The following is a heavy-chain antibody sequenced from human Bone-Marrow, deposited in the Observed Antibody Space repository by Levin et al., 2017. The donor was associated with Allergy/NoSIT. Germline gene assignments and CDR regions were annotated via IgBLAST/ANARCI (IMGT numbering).Heavy chain of an antibody. CDR3: ARRNSSWVVFAFDM. CDR2: IYHSGST. Sequence: NASETLSLTCAVSGGSISSSNWWNWVRQSPGGGLEWLGEIYHSGSTNYNPSLKNRIFISVDKSRNQFSLRLNSVTAADTALYYCARRNSSWVVFAFDMWGQGTLVTVSS. J-gene: IGHJ3*02. CDR1: GGSISSSNW. D-gene: IGHD2-8*02. V-gene: IGHV4-4*02.